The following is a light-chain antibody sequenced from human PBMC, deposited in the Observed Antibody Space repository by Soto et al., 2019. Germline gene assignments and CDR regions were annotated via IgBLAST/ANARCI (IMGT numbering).Light chain of an antibody. J-gene: IGKJ1*01. Sequence: DIQTTQSPSTLSASVGDIVSIPCRPSQSISSWLAWYQQKPGKSPKLLIYDASNLESGVPSRLSGSVSGTEFTLTISSLQPDDFATYYWQQYISYSRTFGQGTKVDVK. V-gene: IGKV1-5*01. CDR2: DAS. CDR1: QSISSW. CDR3: QQYISYSRT.